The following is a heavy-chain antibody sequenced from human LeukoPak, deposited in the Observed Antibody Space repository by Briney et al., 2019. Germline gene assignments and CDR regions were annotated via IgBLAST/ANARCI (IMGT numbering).Heavy chain of an antibody. CDR3: AKDRPDTAMITDFDY. V-gene: IGHV3-23*01. J-gene: IGHJ4*02. Sequence: GGSLRLSCAASGFTFSSYAMSWVRQAPGKGLEWVSTISGSGGSTYYADSVKGRYTISRDNSKNTLYLQMNSLRAEDTAVYYCAKDRPDTAMITDFDYWGQGTLVTVSS. D-gene: IGHD5-18*01. CDR1: GFTFSSYA. CDR2: ISGSGGST.